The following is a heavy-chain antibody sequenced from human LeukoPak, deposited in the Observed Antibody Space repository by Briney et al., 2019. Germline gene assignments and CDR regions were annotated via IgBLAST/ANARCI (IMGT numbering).Heavy chain of an antibody. Sequence: SETLSLTCAVSGASISSNNWWWSWVRQPPGKGLEWIGEIYHSGSTNYNPSLKSRVTMSVDKSKNQFSLKLTSVTAADTAVYYCARGQFWSGYSIWGQGTLVTVSS. CDR3: ARGQFWSGYSI. D-gene: IGHD3-3*02. CDR1: GASISSNNW. V-gene: IGHV4-4*02. CDR2: IYHSGST. J-gene: IGHJ4*02.